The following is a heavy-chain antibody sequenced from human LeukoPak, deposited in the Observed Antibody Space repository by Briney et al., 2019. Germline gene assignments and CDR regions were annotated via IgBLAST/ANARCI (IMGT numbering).Heavy chain of an antibody. Sequence: GGSLRLSCAASGFTFSSYWMTWVRQAPGKGLEWVAYMKQDGSEIYYVDSVKGRFTISRDNANNSLYLQMNSLRAEDTALYYCARGVYQFDYWGQGTLVTVSS. CDR1: GFTFSSYW. CDR2: MKQDGSEI. J-gene: IGHJ4*02. V-gene: IGHV3-7*01. D-gene: IGHD3-16*02. CDR3: ARGVYQFDY.